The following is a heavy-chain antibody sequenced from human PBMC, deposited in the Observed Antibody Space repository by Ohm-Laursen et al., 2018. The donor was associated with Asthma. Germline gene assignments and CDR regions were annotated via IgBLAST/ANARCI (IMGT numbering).Heavy chain of an antibody. V-gene: IGHV4-59*02. D-gene: IGHD3-22*01. CDR2: IQSSGGA. J-gene: IGHJ2*01. CDR3: ARLLISSAYYENWYFDL. CDR1: GGSVSGYD. Sequence: SETLSLTCAVSGGSVSGYDWSWVRQAPGRELEWIAYIQSSGGANYNPSLNSRVTISVDTSKNHFSLKLSSVTAADTAVYYCARLLISSAYYENWYFDLWGRGTLVTVSS.